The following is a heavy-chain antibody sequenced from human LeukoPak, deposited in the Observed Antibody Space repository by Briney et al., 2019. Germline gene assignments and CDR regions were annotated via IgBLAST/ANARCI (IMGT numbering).Heavy chain of an antibody. J-gene: IGHJ4*02. V-gene: IGHV4-31*03. Sequence: SQTLSLTCTVSGGSISSGGYYWSWIRQHPGKGLEWSGYIYYSGSTYCNPSLKSRVTISVDTSKNQFSLKLSSVTAADTAVYYCASGGIAAAGTGYWGQGTLVTVSS. D-gene: IGHD6-13*01. CDR2: IYYSGST. CDR3: ASGGIAAAGTGY. CDR1: GGSISSGGYY.